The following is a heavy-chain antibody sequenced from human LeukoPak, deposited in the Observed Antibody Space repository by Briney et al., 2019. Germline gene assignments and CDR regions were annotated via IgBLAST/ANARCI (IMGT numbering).Heavy chain of an antibody. CDR1: GFTFSNAW. D-gene: IGHD3-10*01. CDR2: IKSKTDGGTT. J-gene: IGHJ4*02. Sequence: PGGSLRLSCAASGFTFSNAWMSWVRQTPGKGLEWVGRIKSKTDGGTTDYAAPVKGRFTISRDDSKNTLYVQMNSLKTEDTAVYYCLRDWYGSGSYWQIRESYFDYWGQGTLVTVSS. V-gene: IGHV3-15*01. CDR3: LRDWYGSGSYWQIRESYFDY.